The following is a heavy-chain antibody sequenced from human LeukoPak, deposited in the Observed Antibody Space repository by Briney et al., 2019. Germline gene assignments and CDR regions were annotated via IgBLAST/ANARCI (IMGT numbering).Heavy chain of an antibody. CDR1: GGSIGTYY. V-gene: IGHV4-59*08. D-gene: IGHD2-2*01. J-gene: IGHJ3*02. Sequence: PSETLSLTCSVSGGSIGTYYWTWIRQPPGKGLEWIGYIYYTGSTNYSPSLKSRASMSVDTSKNQVSLKMTSVTAADTAVYYCARPSIPSAAASVLDIWGQGTMVTVSS. CDR3: ARPSIPSAAASVLDI. CDR2: IYYTGST.